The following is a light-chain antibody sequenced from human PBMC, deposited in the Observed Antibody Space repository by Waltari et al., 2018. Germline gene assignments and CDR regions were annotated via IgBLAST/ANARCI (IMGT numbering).Light chain of an antibody. CDR2: DTS. CDR3: HQRSDWPLT. V-gene: IGKV3-11*01. Sequence: EIVLTQSPSTLSLSPGERATLSCRASQYISTYLAWYQQKPGQAPRLLIYDTSKRATGIPARFSGSRSGTGFTLTISSLEPEDFAVYYCHQRSDWPLTFGGGTKEEV. J-gene: IGKJ4*01. CDR1: QYISTY.